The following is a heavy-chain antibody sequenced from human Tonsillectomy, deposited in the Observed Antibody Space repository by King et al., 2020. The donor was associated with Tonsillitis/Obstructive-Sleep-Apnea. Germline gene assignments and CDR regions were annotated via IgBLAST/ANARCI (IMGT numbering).Heavy chain of an antibody. D-gene: IGHD3-22*01. CDR1: GGSISSYY. V-gene: IGHV4-59*08. CDR2: IYYSGST. Sequence: QLQESGPGLVKPSETLSLTCTVSGGSISSYYWSWIRQPPGKGLEWIWYIYYSGSTNYNPSLKSRVTISVDTSKNQFSLKLSSVTAADTAVYYCARRPRDSSGYYFDYWGQGTLVTVSS. J-gene: IGHJ4*02. CDR3: ARRPRDSSGYYFDY.